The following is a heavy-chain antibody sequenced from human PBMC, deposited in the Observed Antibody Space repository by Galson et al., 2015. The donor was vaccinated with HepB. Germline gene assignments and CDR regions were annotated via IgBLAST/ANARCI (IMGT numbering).Heavy chain of an antibody. D-gene: IGHD2-15*01. CDR1: GASISSYS. J-gene: IGHJ4*02. V-gene: IGHV4-4*07. CDR2: IYMSGST. CDR3: AGFPGGGGHAFDY. Sequence: LSLTCTVSGASISSYSWHWVRQPAGKGLEWIGRIYMSGSTNYNPSLKSRVTMSVDTSKNQFSLKLTSVTAADTAIYYCAGFPGGGGHAFDYWGQGSLVSVSS.